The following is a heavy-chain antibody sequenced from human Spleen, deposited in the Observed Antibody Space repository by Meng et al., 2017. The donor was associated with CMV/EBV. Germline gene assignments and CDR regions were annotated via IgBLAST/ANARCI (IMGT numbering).Heavy chain of an antibody. V-gene: IGHV2-5*01. CDR3: AHSLPYNWFDP. CDR1: VFSLRTRGVG. Sequence: CTFSVFSLRTRGVGVGWIRQPPGKVLEWLALIYWNDTKHYSPSLKTRLTITKDTSKNQVVLTMTNMDPVDTATYYCAHSLPYNWFDPWGQGTLVTVSS. CDR2: IYWNDTK. J-gene: IGHJ5*02.